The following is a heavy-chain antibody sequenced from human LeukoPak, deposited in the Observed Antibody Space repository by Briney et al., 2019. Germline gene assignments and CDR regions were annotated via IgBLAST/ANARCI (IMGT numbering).Heavy chain of an antibody. CDR3: ARVQYCGGDCYPYYFDY. D-gene: IGHD2-21*02. V-gene: IGHV4-30-2*01. CDR2: IYLSGST. Sequence: PSETLSLTCAVSGGSISSGGYSWSWIRQPPGKGLEWIGYIYLSGSTYYNPSLKSRVTISVDRSKNQFSLKLSSVTAADTAVYYCARVQYCGGDCYPYYFDYWGQGTLVTVSS. J-gene: IGHJ4*02. CDR1: GGSISSGGYS.